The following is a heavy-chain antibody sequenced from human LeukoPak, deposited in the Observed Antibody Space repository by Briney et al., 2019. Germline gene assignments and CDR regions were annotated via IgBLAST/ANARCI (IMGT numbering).Heavy chain of an antibody. D-gene: IGHD1-7*01. CDR2: INHSGST. V-gene: IGHV4-34*01. J-gene: IGHJ4*02. CDR3: ARKGRLELFK. Sequence: SETLSPTCAVYGGSFSGYFWTWIRQPPGKGMEWIGEINHSGSTNYNPSLKSRVTISVDTSKNQFSLKLSSVTAADTAVYYCARKGRLELFKWGQGTLVTVSS. CDR1: GGSFSGYF.